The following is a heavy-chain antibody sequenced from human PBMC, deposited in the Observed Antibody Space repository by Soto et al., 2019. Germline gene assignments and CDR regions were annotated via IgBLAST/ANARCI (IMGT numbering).Heavy chain of an antibody. CDR1: GYTFTGYY. CDR3: ARELAVAGTRSSDY. D-gene: IGHD6-19*01. CDR2: INPNSGGT. V-gene: IGHV1-2*04. J-gene: IGHJ4*02. Sequence: ASVKVSCKASGYTFTGYYMHWVRQAPGQGLEWMGWINPNSGGTNYAQKFQGWVTMTRDTSISTAYMELSRLRSDDTAVYYCARELAVAGTRSSDYWGQGTLVTVSS.